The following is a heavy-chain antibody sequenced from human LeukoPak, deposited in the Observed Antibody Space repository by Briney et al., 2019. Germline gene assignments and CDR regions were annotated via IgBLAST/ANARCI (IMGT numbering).Heavy chain of an antibody. J-gene: IGHJ4*02. V-gene: IGHV1-18*04. CDR2: ISVYNGNT. D-gene: IGHD2-2*01. CDR1: GYTFTGYY. CDR3: ARGAYQAADY. Sequence: GASVKVSCKASGYTFTGYYMHWVRQAPGQGLEWMGWISVYNGNTDYAQKLQGRVTMTTDTSTSTAYMELRSLRADDTAVYYCARGAYQAADYWGQGTLVTVSS.